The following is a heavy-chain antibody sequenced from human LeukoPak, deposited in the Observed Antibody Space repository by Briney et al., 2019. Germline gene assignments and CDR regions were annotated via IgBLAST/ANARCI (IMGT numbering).Heavy chain of an antibody. J-gene: IGHJ4*02. CDR2: ISWNSDTR. V-gene: IGHV3-9*03. Sequence: GGSLRLSCAASGFTFDEYAIHWVRQAPGKGLEWVSGISWNSDTRGYADSVKGRFTISRDNEKNLVYLQMNSVRAEDMALYYCAKGGGLGSYYNGYLDSWGQGTLVTVSS. CDR3: AKGGGLGSYYNGYLDS. CDR1: GFTFDEYA. D-gene: IGHD3-10*01.